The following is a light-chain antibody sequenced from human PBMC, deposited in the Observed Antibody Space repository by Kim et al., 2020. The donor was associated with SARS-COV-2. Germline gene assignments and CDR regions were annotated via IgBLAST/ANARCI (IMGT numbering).Light chain of an antibody. CDR1: QSVTSSY. V-gene: IGKV3-20*01. CDR2: GVS. Sequence: PGERAPLSCRASQSVTSSYLGWYQQKPGQAPRLLIYGVSSRATGIPDRFSGSGSGTDFTLTITRLEPEDFAVYHCQQYGSSPPITFGQGTRLEIK. CDR3: QQYGSSPPIT. J-gene: IGKJ5*01.